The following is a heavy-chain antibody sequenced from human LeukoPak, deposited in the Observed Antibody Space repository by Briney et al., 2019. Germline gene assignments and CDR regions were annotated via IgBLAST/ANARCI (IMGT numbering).Heavy chain of an antibody. CDR3: ARDIRDGYTFDY. J-gene: IGHJ4*02. CDR1: GGSFSGYY. Sequence: SETLSLTCAVYGGSFSGYYWSWIRQPAGKGLEWIGRIYTSGSTNYNPSLKSRVTMSVDTSKNQFSLKLSSVTAADTAVYYCARDIRDGYTFDYWGQGTLVTVSS. CDR2: IYTSGST. D-gene: IGHD5-24*01. V-gene: IGHV4-4*07.